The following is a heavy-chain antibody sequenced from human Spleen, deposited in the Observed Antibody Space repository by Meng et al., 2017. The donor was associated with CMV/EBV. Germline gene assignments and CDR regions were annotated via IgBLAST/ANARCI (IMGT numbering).Heavy chain of an antibody. CDR3: AKSGWLTGTTRDFDY. D-gene: IGHD1-7*01. Sequence: VQLWEPGGGLVRPGWSLRLSCAASGFTFSSYAMSWVRQATGKGLEWVSAISGSGGSTYYADSVKGRFTISRDNSKNTLYLQMNSLRAEDTAVYYCAKSGWLTGTTRDFDYWGQGTLVTVSS. J-gene: IGHJ4*02. CDR2: ISGSGGST. CDR1: GFTFSSYA. V-gene: IGHV3-23*01.